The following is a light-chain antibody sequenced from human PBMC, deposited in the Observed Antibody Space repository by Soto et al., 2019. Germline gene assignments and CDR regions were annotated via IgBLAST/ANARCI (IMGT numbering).Light chain of an antibody. J-gene: IGLJ2*01. V-gene: IGLV2-8*01. Sequence: QSALTQPPSGSGSPGQSVTISCTGTSSDVGTYNYVSWYQQHPGKAPKLLIYEVSQRPSGVPNRFSGSKSANTASLTVSGLQAEDEADYYCSSYAGSNSVVFGGGIKLTVL. CDR1: SSDVGTYNY. CDR3: SSYAGSNSVV. CDR2: EVS.